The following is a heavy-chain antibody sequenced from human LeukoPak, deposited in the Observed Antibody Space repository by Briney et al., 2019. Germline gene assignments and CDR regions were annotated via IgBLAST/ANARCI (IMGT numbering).Heavy chain of an antibody. Sequence: ASVKVSCKASGGTFSSYAISWVRQAPGQGLEWMGWINAGNGNTKYSQKFQGRVTITRDTSASTAYMELSSLRSEDTAVYYCARGVAVAIDYWGQGTLVTVSS. CDR1: GGTFSSYA. D-gene: IGHD6-19*01. CDR2: INAGNGNT. CDR3: ARGVAVAIDY. J-gene: IGHJ4*02. V-gene: IGHV1-3*01.